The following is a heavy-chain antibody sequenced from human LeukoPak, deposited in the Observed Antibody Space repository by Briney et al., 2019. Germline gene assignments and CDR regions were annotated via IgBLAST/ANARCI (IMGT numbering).Heavy chain of an antibody. Sequence: GGSLRLSCSASGFTFSSYAMHWVRQAPGKRLEYVSAISSSGGSTYYADSVKGRFTISRDNSKNTLYLQMSSLRAEDTAVYYCVKDRHCSSTSCYAPFDYWGQGTLVTVSS. CDR3: VKDRHCSSTSCYAPFDY. V-gene: IGHV3-64D*06. J-gene: IGHJ4*02. D-gene: IGHD2-2*01. CDR2: ISSSGGST. CDR1: GFTFSSYA.